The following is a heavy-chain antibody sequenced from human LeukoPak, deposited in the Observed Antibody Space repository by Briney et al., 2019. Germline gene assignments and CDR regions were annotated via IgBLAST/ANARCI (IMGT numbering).Heavy chain of an antibody. CDR2: IPHDGSNK. V-gene: IGHV3-30*04. J-gene: IGHJ5*02. CDR1: GFNFSRYA. Sequence: GRSLRLSCAASGFNFSRYAMHWVRQAPGKGLEWVAVIPHDGSNKYYADPVKGRFTISRDNSKNTLYLQMYSLRAEDTAVYYCARSRLIRRGNWFDPWGQGTLVTVSS. D-gene: IGHD2-21*02. CDR3: ARSRLIRRGNWFDP.